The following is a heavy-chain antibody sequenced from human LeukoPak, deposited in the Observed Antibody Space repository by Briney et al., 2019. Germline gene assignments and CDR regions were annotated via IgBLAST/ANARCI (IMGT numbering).Heavy chain of an antibody. V-gene: IGHV4-59*01. CDR1: GGSISSYY. Sequence: SETLSLTCTVSGGSISSYYWSWIRQPPGKGLEWIGYIYYSGSTNYNPSLKSRVTISVDTSKNQFSLKLSSVTAADTAVYYCARDRAGNIFDYWGQGTLVTVSS. CDR3: ARDRAGNIFDY. J-gene: IGHJ4*02. CDR2: IYYSGST. D-gene: IGHD1/OR15-1a*01.